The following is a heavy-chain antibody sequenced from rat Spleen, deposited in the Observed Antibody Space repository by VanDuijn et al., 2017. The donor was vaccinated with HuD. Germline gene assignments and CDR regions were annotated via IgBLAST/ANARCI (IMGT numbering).Heavy chain of an antibody. Sequence: EVQLVESGGGLVQPGRSMKLSCAASGFTFSMHYMAWVRQAPTKGLEWVASIRTGGSDTYYRDSVRGRFTLFRDNAKRILYLQMDSLRSEDTANYYCARHRNYGGIPFDYWGQGVMVTVSS. CDR1: GFTFSMHY. CDR3: ARHRNYGGIPFDY. D-gene: IGHD1-11*01. CDR2: IRTGGSDT. J-gene: IGHJ2*01. V-gene: IGHV5-25*01.